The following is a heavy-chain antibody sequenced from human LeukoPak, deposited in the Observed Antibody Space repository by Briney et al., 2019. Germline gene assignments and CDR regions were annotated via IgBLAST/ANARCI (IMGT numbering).Heavy chain of an antibody. J-gene: IGHJ4*02. Sequence: KPSETLSLTCTVSGYSISSGYYWGWIRQPPGKGLEWIGSIYHSGSTYYNPSLKSRVTISVDTSKNQFSLKLSSVTAADTAVYYCARSPGYCSDGTCSRPFDYWGQGTLVTVSS. CDR3: ARSPGYCSDGTCSRPFDY. D-gene: IGHD2-15*01. CDR1: GYSISSGYY. V-gene: IGHV4-38-2*02. CDR2: IYHSGST.